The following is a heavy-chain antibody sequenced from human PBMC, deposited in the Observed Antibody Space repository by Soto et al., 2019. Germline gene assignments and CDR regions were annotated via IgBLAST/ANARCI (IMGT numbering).Heavy chain of an antibody. CDR1: GFTFSSYA. CDR2: ISSNGGST. CDR3: VKALRYFDWLPDFDY. V-gene: IGHV3-64D*06. J-gene: IGHJ4*02. Sequence: PGGSLRLSCSASGFTFSSYAMHLVRQAPGKGLEYVSAISSNGGSTYYADSVKGRFTISRDNSKNTLYLQMSSLRAEDTAVYYCVKALRYFDWLPDFDYWGQGTMVTVS. D-gene: IGHD3-9*01.